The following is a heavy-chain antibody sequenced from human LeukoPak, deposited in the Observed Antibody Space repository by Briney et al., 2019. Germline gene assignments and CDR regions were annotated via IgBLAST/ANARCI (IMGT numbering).Heavy chain of an antibody. Sequence: SETLTLTCTVSGGSISSGNYYWSWIRQPAGKGLEWIGRIYTSGSTDYNPSLRSRVTMSVDTSKNQFSLKVTSVTAADTAVYFCARWSSVYYRFDYWGQGTLVTVSS. CDR1: GGSISSGNYY. D-gene: IGHD3-3*01. V-gene: IGHV4-61*02. CDR2: IYTSGST. J-gene: IGHJ4*02. CDR3: ARWSSVYYRFDY.